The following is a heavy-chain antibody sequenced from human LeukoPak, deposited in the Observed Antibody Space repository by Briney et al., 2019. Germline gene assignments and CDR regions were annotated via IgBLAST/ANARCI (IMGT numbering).Heavy chain of an antibody. CDR3: AREERPLGYCSGGSCRGDGFDI. V-gene: IGHV4-31*03. CDR2: IYYSGNT. CDR1: GGSISSGGYY. D-gene: IGHD2-15*01. Sequence: PSETLSLTCTVSGGSISSGGYYWTWIRQHPGKGLEWIGYIYYSGNTYYNPSLKSRVTISVDTSKIQFSLKLSSVTAADTAVYYCAREERPLGYCSGGSCRGDGFDIWGQGTMVTVSS. J-gene: IGHJ3*02.